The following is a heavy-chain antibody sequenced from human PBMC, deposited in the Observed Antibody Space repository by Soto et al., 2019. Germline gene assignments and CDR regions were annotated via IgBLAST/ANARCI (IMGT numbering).Heavy chain of an antibody. CDR2: IWYDGSNK. Sequence: GGSLRLSCAASGFTFSSYGMHWVRQAPGKGLEWVAVIWYDGSNKYYADSVKGRFTISRDNSKNTLYLQMNSLRAEDTAEYYCARDGNYDILTGYPDYWGQGTLVTVSS. J-gene: IGHJ4*02. V-gene: IGHV3-33*01. CDR1: GFTFSSYG. CDR3: ARDGNYDILTGYPDY. D-gene: IGHD3-9*01.